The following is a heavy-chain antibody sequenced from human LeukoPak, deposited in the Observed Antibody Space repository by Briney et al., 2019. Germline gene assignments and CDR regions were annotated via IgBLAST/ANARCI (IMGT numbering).Heavy chain of an antibody. CDR1: GFTFSSYE. V-gene: IGHV3-48*03. CDR2: ISSSGSTI. J-gene: IGHJ4*02. CDR3: AREGRIVGATGYDY. D-gene: IGHD1-26*01. Sequence: GGSLRLSCAASGFTFSSYEMNWVRQAPGKGLEWVSYISSSGSTIYYADSVKGRFTIPRDNAKDSLYLQMNSLRAEDTAVYYCAREGRIVGATGYDYWGQGTLVTVSS.